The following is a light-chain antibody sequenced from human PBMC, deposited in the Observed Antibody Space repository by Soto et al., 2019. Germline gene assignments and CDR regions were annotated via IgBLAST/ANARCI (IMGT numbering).Light chain of an antibody. Sequence: IVLTQAPAAMSLSPVERATPSCRASQSVSSSLAWYQQKPGQAPRLLIYDASNRATGIPARFSGSGSGTDFTLTISSLEPEDSAIYYCQQRSIWPPVTFGQGTRVDIK. CDR1: QSVSSS. CDR2: DAS. V-gene: IGKV3-11*01. J-gene: IGKJ5*01. CDR3: QQRSIWPPVT.